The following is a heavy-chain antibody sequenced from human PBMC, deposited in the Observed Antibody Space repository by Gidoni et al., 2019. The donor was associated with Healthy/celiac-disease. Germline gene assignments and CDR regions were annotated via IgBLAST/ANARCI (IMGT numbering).Heavy chain of an antibody. D-gene: IGHD1-26*01. J-gene: IGHJ6*03. CDR3: AKAQATYYYYYYMDV. V-gene: IGHV3-30*18. Sequence: QVQLVESGGGVVQPGRSLRLSCAASGFTFSSYGMHWVRQAPGKGLEWVAVISYDGSNKYYADSVKGRFTISRDNSKNTLYLQMNSLRAEDTAVYYCAKAQATYYYYYYMDVWGKGTTVTVSS. CDR1: GFTFSSYG. CDR2: ISYDGSNK.